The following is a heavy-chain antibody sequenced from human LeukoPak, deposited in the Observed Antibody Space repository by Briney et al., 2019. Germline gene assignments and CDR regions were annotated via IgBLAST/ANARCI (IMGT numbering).Heavy chain of an antibody. V-gene: IGHV1-2*02. D-gene: IGHD2-15*01. CDR1: GYTXTGYY. CDR2: INPNSGGT. J-gene: IGHJ4*02. Sequence: GASVKVSCKASGYTXTGYYMHGVRQAPGQGLEWMGWINPNSGGTNYAQKFQGRVTMTRDTSISTAYMELSRLRSDDTAVYYCARERTLTSCYDYWGQGTLVTVSS. CDR3: ARERTLTSCYDY.